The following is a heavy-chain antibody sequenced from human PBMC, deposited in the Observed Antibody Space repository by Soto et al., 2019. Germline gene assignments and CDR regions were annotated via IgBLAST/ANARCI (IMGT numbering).Heavy chain of an antibody. D-gene: IGHD6-6*01. CDR2: IYSGGST. CDR3: ARVPHRFRSSSNYI. J-gene: IGHJ4*02. V-gene: IGHV3-53*01. CDR1: GITVSGNY. Sequence: GGSLRLSCAASGITVSGNYMAWVRQAPGKGLEWVSLIYSGGSTFYTDSVRGRFIISRDNSKNTLYLQMNSLRAEDTAMYYCARVPHRFRSSSNYIWGQGTLVTSPQ.